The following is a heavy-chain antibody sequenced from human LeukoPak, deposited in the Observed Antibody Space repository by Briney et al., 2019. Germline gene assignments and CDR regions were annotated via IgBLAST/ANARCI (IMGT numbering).Heavy chain of an antibody. V-gene: IGHV3-30*18. J-gene: IGHJ3*02. CDR3: AKIWTHIVATIKEPLDAFDI. D-gene: IGHD5-12*01. CDR2: ISYDGSNK. Sequence: GRSLRLSCAASGFTFSSYGMHWVRQAPGKGLEWVAVISYDGSNKYYADSVKGRFTISRDNSKNTLYLQMNSLRAEDTAVYYCAKIWTHIVATIKEPLDAFDIWGQGTMVTVSS. CDR1: GFTFSSYG.